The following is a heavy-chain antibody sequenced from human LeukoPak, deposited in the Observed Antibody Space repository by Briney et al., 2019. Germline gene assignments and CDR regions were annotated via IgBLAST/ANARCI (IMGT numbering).Heavy chain of an antibody. CDR3: ARRYCTPSSCYSDY. Sequence: GGSLRLSCAASGFIFSDYYMSWIRQAPGKGLEWVSFISDGGRPLHYADFVKGRFTISRDNAKNSLYLQMNSLRDEDTAVYFCARRYCTPSSCYSDYWGQGALVTVSS. D-gene: IGHD2-8*01. V-gene: IGHV3-11*01. CDR2: ISDGGRPL. CDR1: GFIFSDYY. J-gene: IGHJ4*02.